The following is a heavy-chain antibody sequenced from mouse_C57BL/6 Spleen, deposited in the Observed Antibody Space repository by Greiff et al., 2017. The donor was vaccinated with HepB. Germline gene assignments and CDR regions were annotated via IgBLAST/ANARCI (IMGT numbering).Heavy chain of an antibody. J-gene: IGHJ2*01. CDR1: GYTFTDYE. V-gene: IGHV1-15*01. CDR3: TRNDNYYGSSY. D-gene: IGHD1-1*01. CDR2: IDPETGGT. Sequence: VQLQQSGAELVRPGASVTLSCKASGYTFTDYEMHWVKQTPVHGLEWIGAIDPETGGTAYNQKFKGKAILTADKSSSTAYMELRSLTSEDSAVYYGTRNDNYYGSSYWGQGTTLTVSS.